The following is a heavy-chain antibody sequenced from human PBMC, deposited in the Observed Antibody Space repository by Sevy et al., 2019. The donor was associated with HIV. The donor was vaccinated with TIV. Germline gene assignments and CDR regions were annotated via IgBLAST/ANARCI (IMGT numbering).Heavy chain of an antibody. CDR1: GFSLTTSGVG. CDR2: IYWDDDK. CDR3: AHRPYGDYVGGFDV. V-gene: IGHV2-5*02. Sequence: SGPTLVKPTQTLTVTCTFSGFSLTTSGVGVGWIRQPPGKALEWLALIYWDDDKYYSPSLKSRLTITKDTSKNQVVLRMTNMDPVDTATYFCAHRPYGDYVGGFDVWGQWTLVTVSS. J-gene: IGHJ3*01. D-gene: IGHD4-17*01.